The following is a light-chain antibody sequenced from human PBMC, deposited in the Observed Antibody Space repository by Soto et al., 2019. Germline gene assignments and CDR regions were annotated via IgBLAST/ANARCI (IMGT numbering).Light chain of an antibody. J-gene: IGLJ2*01. CDR1: SSNIGNNY. Sequence: QSVLMQPPSVSAAPGQKVTISCSGSSSNIGNNYVSWYQQLPGTAPKLLIYENNKRPSGIPDRFSGSKSGTSATLGITGFQTGDEADYYCGTWDSSLSAVVFGGGTKLTVL. CDR3: GTWDSSLSAVV. V-gene: IGLV1-51*02. CDR2: ENN.